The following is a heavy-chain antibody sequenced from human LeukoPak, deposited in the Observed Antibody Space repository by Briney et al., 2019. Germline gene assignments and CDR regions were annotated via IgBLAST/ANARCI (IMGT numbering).Heavy chain of an antibody. Sequence: GRSLRLSCAASGFIFSSYDVHWVRQAPGKGLEWVAVIYYDGSNEYYADSVRGRFTISRDNSKNTLFLQMNSLRAEDTAVYYCARDTFYSTGAYGLDVWGQGTTVTVSS. V-gene: IGHV3-33*01. CDR1: GFIFSSYD. J-gene: IGHJ6*02. D-gene: IGHD2-8*02. CDR3: ARDTFYSTGAYGLDV. CDR2: IYYDGSNE.